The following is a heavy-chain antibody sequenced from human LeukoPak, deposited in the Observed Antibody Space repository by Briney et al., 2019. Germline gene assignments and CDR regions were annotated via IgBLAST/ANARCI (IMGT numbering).Heavy chain of an antibody. Sequence: SVKVSCKASGGTFSSYAISWVRQAPGQGLEWMGGIIPIFGTANYALKFQGRVTITADESTSTAYMELSSLRSEDTAVYYCARDKDAYDSSVDFDYWGQGTLVTVSS. V-gene: IGHV1-69*13. CDR2: IIPIFGTA. CDR1: GGTFSSYA. J-gene: IGHJ4*02. CDR3: ARDKDAYDSSVDFDY. D-gene: IGHD3-22*01.